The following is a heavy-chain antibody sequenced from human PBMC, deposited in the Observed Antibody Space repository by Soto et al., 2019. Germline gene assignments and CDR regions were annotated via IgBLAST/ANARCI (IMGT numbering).Heavy chain of an antibody. CDR2: IIPILGIA. Sequence: QVQLVQSGAEVKKPGSSVKVSCKASGGTFSSYTISWVRQAPGQGLEWMGRIIPILGIANYAQKFQGRVTLTADKSTSTAYMELSSMRSEDTAVYYCAREPRKDIVVVVAASNWFDPWGQGTLVTVSS. V-gene: IGHV1-69*08. J-gene: IGHJ5*02. CDR1: GGTFSSYT. D-gene: IGHD2-15*01. CDR3: AREPRKDIVVVVAASNWFDP.